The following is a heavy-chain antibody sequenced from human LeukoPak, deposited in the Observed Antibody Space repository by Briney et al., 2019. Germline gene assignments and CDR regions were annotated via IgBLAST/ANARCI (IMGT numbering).Heavy chain of an antibody. CDR2: IYYSGST. J-gene: IGHJ3*02. CDR1: GGSISSYY. Sequence: SSETLSLTCTVSGGSISSYYWSWIRQPPGKGLEWIGYIYYSGSTNYNPSLKSRVTISVDTSKNQFSLKLSSVTAADTAVYYCASHSDYGTFDAFDIWGQGTMVTVSS. CDR3: ASHSDYGTFDAFDI. V-gene: IGHV4-59*01. D-gene: IGHD5-12*01.